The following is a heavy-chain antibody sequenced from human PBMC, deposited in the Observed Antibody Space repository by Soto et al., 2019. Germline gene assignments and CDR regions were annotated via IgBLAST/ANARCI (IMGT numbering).Heavy chain of an antibody. V-gene: IGHV1-18*01. J-gene: IGHJ4*02. CDR1: GYTFTSYG. CDR3: ARDHIPLVVVGANLFDY. CDR2: ISAYNGNT. D-gene: IGHD3-22*01. Sequence: QVQLVQSGAEVKKPGASVKVSCKASGYTFTSYGISWVRQAPGQGLEWMGWISAYNGNTNYAQKLQGRVTMTTDTSTSTAYMELRSLRSDATAVYYCARDHIPLVVVGANLFDYLGQGTLVTVSS.